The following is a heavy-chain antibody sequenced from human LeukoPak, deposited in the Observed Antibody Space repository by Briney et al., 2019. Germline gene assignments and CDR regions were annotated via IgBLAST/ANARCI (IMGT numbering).Heavy chain of an antibody. CDR3: ARKIDRGGMDV. D-gene: IGHD3-22*01. J-gene: IGHJ6*02. V-gene: IGHV3-9*01. CDR1: GFTFDDYA. CDR2: ISWNSGSI. Sequence: GGSLRLSCAASGFTFDDYAMHWVRQAPGKGLEWVSGISWNSGSIGYADSVKGRFTISRDNAKNSLYLQMNSLRAEDTALYYCARKIDRGGMDVWGQGTTVTVSS.